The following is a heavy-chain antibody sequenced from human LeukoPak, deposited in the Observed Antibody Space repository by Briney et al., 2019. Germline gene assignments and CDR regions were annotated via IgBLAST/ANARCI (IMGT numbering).Heavy chain of an antibody. Sequence: PSETLSLTCAVYGGSFSGYYWSWIRQPPGKGLEWIGEINHSGSTNYNPSLKSRVTISVDTSKNQFSLKLSSVTAADTAVYYCARGSWLWWPHAFDIWGQGTMVTVSS. CDR1: GGSFSGYY. CDR3: ARGSWLWWPHAFDI. J-gene: IGHJ3*02. D-gene: IGHD2-21*01. CDR2: INHSGST. V-gene: IGHV4-34*01.